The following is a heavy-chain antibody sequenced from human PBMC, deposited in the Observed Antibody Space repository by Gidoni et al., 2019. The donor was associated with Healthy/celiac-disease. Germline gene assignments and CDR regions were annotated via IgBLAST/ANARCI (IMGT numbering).Heavy chain of an antibody. J-gene: IGHJ4*02. Sequence: EVQLVESGGGLVKPGGSLRLSCAASGFPFSSYSMNWVRQAPGKGLEWVSSISSSSSYIYYADSVKGRFTISRDNAKNSLYLQMNSLRAEDTAVYYCARDRDIVVVPAAIVDWGQGTLVTVSS. CDR2: ISSSSSYI. D-gene: IGHD2-2*01. V-gene: IGHV3-21*01. CDR3: ARDRDIVVVPAAIVD. CDR1: GFPFSSYS.